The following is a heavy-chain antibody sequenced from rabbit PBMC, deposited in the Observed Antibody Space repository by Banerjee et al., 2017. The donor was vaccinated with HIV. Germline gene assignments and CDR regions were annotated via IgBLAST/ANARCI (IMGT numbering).Heavy chain of an antibody. Sequence: QEQLVESGGGLVQPGGSLKLSCKASGFSFSSSYWICWVRQAPGKGLEWIGCIFTGDSTTYFASWVNGRFTISRSTSLNTVDLKMTSLTAADTATYFCARGTGGAGDGLNLWGQGTLVTVS. D-gene: IGHD4-2*01. J-gene: IGHJ4*01. CDR3: ARGTGGAGDGLNL. CDR2: IFTGDSTT. CDR1: GFSFSSSYW. V-gene: IGHV1S43*01.